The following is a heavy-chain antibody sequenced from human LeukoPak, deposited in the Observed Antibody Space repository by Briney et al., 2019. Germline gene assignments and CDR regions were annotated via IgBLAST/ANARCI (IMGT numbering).Heavy chain of an antibody. J-gene: IGHJ4*02. CDR3: TRDHKDSSAYYFSSDFFDY. V-gene: IGHV3-74*01. D-gene: IGHD3-22*01. Sequence: GGSLRLSCAASGFTFSSYGMHWVRQAPGKGLEWVSRMNSDGSTTSYTDSVKGRFTISRDNAKNMLYLQMNSLRAEDTAVYYCTRDHKDSSAYYFSSDFFDYWGQGTLVTVSS. CDR2: MNSDGSTT. CDR1: GFTFSSYG.